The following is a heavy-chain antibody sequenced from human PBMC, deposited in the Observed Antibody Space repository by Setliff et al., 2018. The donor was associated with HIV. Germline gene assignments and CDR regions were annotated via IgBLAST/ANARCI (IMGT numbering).Heavy chain of an antibody. J-gene: IGHJ4*02. Sequence: PSETLSLTCTVSGGSISSHYWIWIRQPPGKGLEWIGYIHYSGATNYNPSLKSRVTISLDTSRTQFSLKLSSVTAADTAVYYCARRGAYYDILTGYRSHYFDYWGQGTLVTVSS. CDR3: ARRGAYYDILTGYRSHYFDY. CDR2: IHYSGAT. CDR1: GGSISSHY. D-gene: IGHD3-9*01. V-gene: IGHV4-59*08.